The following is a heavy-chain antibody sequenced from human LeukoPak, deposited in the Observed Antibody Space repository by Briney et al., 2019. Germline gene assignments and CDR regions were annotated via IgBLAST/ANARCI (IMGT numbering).Heavy chain of an antibody. Sequence: PSETLSLTCTVSGYSISRNYFWGWIRQPPGKGLEWIGSIYHSGNTYSNPSLKSRVTMSVDTSKNQFSLKLSSVTAADTAVYYCARVGGSPTDYYYYMDXWGKGTTVTVS. D-gene: IGHD1-26*01. CDR1: GYSISRNYF. V-gene: IGHV4-38-2*02. J-gene: IGHJ6*03. CDR2: IYHSGNT. CDR3: ARVGGSPTDYYYYMDX.